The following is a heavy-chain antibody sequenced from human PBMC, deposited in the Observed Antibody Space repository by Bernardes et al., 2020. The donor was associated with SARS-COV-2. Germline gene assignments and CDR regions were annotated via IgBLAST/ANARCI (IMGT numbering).Heavy chain of an antibody. D-gene: IGHD3-10*01. CDR1: GFTFSSYS. CDR3: ARKSGWFDP. V-gene: IGHV3-48*01. CDR2: ISSSSSTI. Sequence: GGSLRLSCAASGFTFSSYSMNWVRQAPGKGLEWVSYISSSSSTIYYADSVKGRFTISRDNAKNSLYLQMNSLRAEDTAVYYCARKSGWFDPWGQGTLVTGSS. J-gene: IGHJ5*02.